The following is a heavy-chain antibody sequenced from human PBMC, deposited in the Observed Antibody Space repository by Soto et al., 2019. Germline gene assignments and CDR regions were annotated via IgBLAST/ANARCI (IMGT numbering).Heavy chain of an antibody. CDR3: ARGKGMEENYFYYGLDI. CDR1: GYTFSTYA. CDR2: LNGGTGQT. V-gene: IGHV1-3*01. J-gene: IGHJ6*02. D-gene: IGHD1-1*01. Sequence: ALVKVSCKASGYTFSTYAMHWVRQAPGQSLEWMGWLNGGTGQTRYSQKFQDRVIITRDTSASTGYMELSSLTSEDTAVYYCARGKGMEENYFYYGLDIWGQGTTVTVSS.